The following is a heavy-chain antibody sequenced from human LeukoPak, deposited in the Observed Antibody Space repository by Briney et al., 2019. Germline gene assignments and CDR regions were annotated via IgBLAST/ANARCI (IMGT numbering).Heavy chain of an antibody. Sequence: PSETLSLTCTVSGASISRGSYYWGWIRQHPGKGLEWIGYIYYSGSTYYNPSLKSRVTISVDTSKNQFSLKLSSVTAADTAVYYCARDKGPVPAADYYYYYGMDVWGQGTTVTVSS. CDR1: GASISRGSYY. V-gene: IGHV4-31*03. D-gene: IGHD2-2*01. J-gene: IGHJ6*02. CDR2: IYYSGST. CDR3: ARDKGPVPAADYYYYYGMDV.